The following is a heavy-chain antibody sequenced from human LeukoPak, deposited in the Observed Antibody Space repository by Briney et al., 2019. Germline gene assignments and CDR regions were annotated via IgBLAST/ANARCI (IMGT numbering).Heavy chain of an antibody. CDR1: GGSISSYY. CDR3: ARRTYNWNFFDY. D-gene: IGHD1-20*01. Sequence: SETLSLTCTVSGGSISSYYWSWIRQPPGKGLEWIGYISDSGSTNYNPSLKSRVTISVDTSKNQFSLKLTSVTAADTAVYFCARRTYNWNFFDYWGQGTLVTVSS. J-gene: IGHJ4*02. CDR2: ISDSGST. V-gene: IGHV4-59*01.